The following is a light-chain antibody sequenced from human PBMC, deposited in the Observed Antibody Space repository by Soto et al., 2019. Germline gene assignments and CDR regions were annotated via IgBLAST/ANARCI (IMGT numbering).Light chain of an antibody. V-gene: IGKV3-15*01. J-gene: IGKJ4*01. CDR2: GAS. CDR3: QQYDNWPLT. Sequence: EIVMTQSPATLSVSPGERATLSRRASQSVSSNLAWYQQKPGQAPRLLIYGASTRSTGIPARFSGSGSGTEFTLTISSLQSEDFSVYYCQQYDNWPLTFGGGTKVAIK. CDR1: QSVSSN.